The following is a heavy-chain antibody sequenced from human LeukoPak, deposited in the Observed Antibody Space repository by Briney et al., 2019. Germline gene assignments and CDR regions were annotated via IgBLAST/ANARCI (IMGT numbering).Heavy chain of an antibody. J-gene: IGHJ4*02. D-gene: IGHD1-26*01. CDR3: ANAASYSVDY. CDR1: GGSISSYY. CDR2: MYYRGSS. V-gene: IGHV4-59*04. Sequence: PSETLSLTCTVSGGSISSYYWSWIRQPAGKGLEWIGSMYYRGSSYYNPSLKSRVTMSVDTSKNQFSLKLSSVTLADTTVYYCANAASYSVDYWGQGTLVTVSS.